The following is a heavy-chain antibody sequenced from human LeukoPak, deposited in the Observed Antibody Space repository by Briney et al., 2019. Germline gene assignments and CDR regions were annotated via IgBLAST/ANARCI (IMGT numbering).Heavy chain of an antibody. CDR3: ARDSSWSFDY. CDR1: GFTFSTYS. CDR2: MGGSTSRSTI. V-gene: IGHV3-48*02. D-gene: IGHD2-8*01. Sequence: PGGSLRLSCAASGFTFSTYSLNWVRQAPGKGLEWVSYMGGSTSRSTISYADSVKGRFTVSRDNAKNSVYLQMNSLRDEDTAVYFCARDSSWSFDYWGQGTVVTVSS. J-gene: IGHJ4*02.